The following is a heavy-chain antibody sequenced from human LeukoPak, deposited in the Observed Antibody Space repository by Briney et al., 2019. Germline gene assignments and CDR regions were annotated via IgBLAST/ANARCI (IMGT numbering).Heavy chain of an antibody. CDR2: IRYDGSNK. CDR1: GFTFSSYG. CDR3: AKGAHYDFWKFDP. D-gene: IGHD3-3*01. Sequence: GGSLRLSCAASGFTFSSYGMHWVRQAPGKGLEWVAFIRYDGSNKYYADSVKGRFTISRDNSKNTLYLQMNSLRAEDTAVYYCAKGAHYDFWKFDPWGQGTLVTVSS. V-gene: IGHV3-30*02. J-gene: IGHJ5*02.